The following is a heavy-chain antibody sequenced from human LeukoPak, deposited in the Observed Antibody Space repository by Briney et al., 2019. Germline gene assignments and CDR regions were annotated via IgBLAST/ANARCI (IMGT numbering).Heavy chain of an antibody. V-gene: IGHV1-8*03. CDR3: ARKVPAARRGRWLDP. D-gene: IGHD2-2*01. Sequence: ASVKVSCKASGYTFTSYDINWVRQATGQGLEWMGWMNPNSGNTGYAQKFQGRVTITRNTSISTAYMEPSSLRCEDTAVYYCARKVPAARRGRWLDPWGQGTLVTASS. CDR1: GYTFTSYD. CDR2: MNPNSGNT. J-gene: IGHJ5*02.